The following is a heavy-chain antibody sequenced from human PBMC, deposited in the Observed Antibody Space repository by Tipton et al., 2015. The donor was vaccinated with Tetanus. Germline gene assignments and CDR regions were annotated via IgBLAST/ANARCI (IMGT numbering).Heavy chain of an antibody. D-gene: IGHD3-22*01. V-gene: IGHV4-61*08. CDR2: ISSSGSN. Sequence: TLSLTCSVSGGSLRSGDHYWSWIRQPPGKGLEWLAYISSSGSNNSNYSLKSRITMSRDTSKNQFSLKVTSVTAADTAVYFCTGDGYYDTSLRAYYGMDVWGPGTTVTVSS. CDR3: TGDGYYDTSLRAYYGMDV. J-gene: IGHJ6*02. CDR1: GGSLRSGDHY.